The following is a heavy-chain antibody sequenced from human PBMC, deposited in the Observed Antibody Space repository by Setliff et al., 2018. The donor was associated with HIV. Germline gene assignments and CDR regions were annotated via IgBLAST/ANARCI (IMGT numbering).Heavy chain of an antibody. CDR2: IIPISGTA. D-gene: IGHD3-3*01. J-gene: IGHJ4*02. Sequence: SVKVSCKASGGTFSSYAISWVRQAPGQGLEWMGGIIPISGTANYAQKCQGRVTITTDESTSTAYMELSGLRSEDTAVYYCARVSRFHKGYYFDYWGQGTLVTVSS. CDR1: GGTFSSYA. CDR3: ARVSRFHKGYYFDY. V-gene: IGHV1-69*05.